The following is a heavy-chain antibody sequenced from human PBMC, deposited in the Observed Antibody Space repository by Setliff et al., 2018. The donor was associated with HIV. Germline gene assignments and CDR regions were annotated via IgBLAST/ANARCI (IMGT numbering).Heavy chain of an antibody. Sequence: PGGSLRLSCAASGLIFSSYEMNWVRQAPGKGLEWISFIGGHGSIIHYADSVKGRFTISKDNSKDTLYLQMSSLRDEDTAVYYCAKDYGDGHNWGAFDISGQGTMVTVSS. D-gene: IGHD1-1*01. CDR3: AKDYGDGHNWGAFDI. CDR1: GLIFSSYE. J-gene: IGHJ3*02. CDR2: IGGHGSII. V-gene: IGHV3-48*03.